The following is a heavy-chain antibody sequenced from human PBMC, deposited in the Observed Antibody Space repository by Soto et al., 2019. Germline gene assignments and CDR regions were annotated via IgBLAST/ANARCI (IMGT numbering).Heavy chain of an antibody. CDR3: ARYGSGRPVYYGMDV. D-gene: IGHD3-3*01. CDR1: GYTFTSYG. CDR2: ISPNYGKA. Sequence: GASVKVSCKASGYTFTSYGISWVRQAPGQGLEWMGGISPNYGKANYAQKLQGRVTITADESTSTAYMELSSLRSEDTAVYYCARYGSGRPVYYGMDVWGQGTTVTVSS. V-gene: IGHV1-69*13. J-gene: IGHJ6*02.